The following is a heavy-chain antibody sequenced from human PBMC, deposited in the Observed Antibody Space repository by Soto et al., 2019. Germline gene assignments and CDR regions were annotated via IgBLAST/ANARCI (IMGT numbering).Heavy chain of an antibody. CDR2: ITGSGDRT. CDR3: AKTPWDSASRGPFDF. CDR1: GFTFTYYF. J-gene: IGHJ3*01. Sequence: PGGSLILSCAAAGFTFTYYFMSWVRQAPGKGLEWLSAITGSGDRTFYADSAKGRFTISRDNSKNTVSLQMSRLRGEDTAMYYCAKTPWDSASRGPFDFWGLGTMVTVSS. D-gene: IGHD1-26*01. V-gene: IGHV3-23*01.